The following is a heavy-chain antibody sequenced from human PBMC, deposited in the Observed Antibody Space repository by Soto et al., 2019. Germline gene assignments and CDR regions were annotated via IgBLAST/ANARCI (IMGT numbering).Heavy chain of an antibody. D-gene: IGHD6-19*01. CDR1: GFTFDDYA. J-gene: IGHJ5*02. CDR3: AKDALYSSGWYSGWFDP. Sequence: GGSLRLSCAASGFTFDDYAMHWVRQAPGKGLEWVSGISWNSGSIGYADSVKGRFTISRDNAKNTLYLQMNSLRAEDTAVYYCAKDALYSSGWYSGWFDPWGQGTLVTVSS. V-gene: IGHV3-9*01. CDR2: ISWNSGSI.